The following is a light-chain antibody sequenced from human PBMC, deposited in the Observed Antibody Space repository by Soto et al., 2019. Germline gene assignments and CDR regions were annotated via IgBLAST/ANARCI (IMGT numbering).Light chain of an antibody. CDR1: QSISSW. Sequence: DIQMTQSPSTLSASVVDRVTITCRASQSISSWLAWYQQEPGKAPKLLIYDASSLESGVPSRFSGSGSGTEFTLTISSLQPDDFATYYCQQYNSYSFGGGTKVDIK. V-gene: IGKV1-5*01. CDR3: QQYNSYS. CDR2: DAS. J-gene: IGKJ4*01.